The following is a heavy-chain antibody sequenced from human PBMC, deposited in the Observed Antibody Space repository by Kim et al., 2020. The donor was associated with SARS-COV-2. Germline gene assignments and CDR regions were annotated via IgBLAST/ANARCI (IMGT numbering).Heavy chain of an antibody. J-gene: IGHJ4*02. CDR2: IKSKTDGGTT. Sequence: GGSLRLSCAASGFTLSNAWMSWVRQAPGKGLEWVGRIKSKTDGGTTDYAAPVKGRFTISREDSKNMLFLQMNSLKTEDTAVYYCTTEGYYGSGSYYTWGQGTLVTVSS. D-gene: IGHD3-10*01. V-gene: IGHV3-15*01. CDR1: GFTLSNAW. CDR3: TTEGYYGSGSYYT.